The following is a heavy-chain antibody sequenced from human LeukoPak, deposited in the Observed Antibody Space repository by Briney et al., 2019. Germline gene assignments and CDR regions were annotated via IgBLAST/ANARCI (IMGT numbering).Heavy chain of an antibody. CDR3: TRDPDA. Sequence: PGKGLEWVSVVYSGGDTYHADSVKGRFTLSRDNSKNTLYLQMNSLRVEDTAVYYCTRDPDAWGQGALVTVSS. V-gene: IGHV3-66*01. CDR2: VYSGGDT. J-gene: IGHJ5*02.